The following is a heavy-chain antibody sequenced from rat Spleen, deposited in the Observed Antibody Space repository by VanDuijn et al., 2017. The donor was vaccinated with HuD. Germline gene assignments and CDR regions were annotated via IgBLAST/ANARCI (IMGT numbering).Heavy chain of an antibody. D-gene: IGHD1-4*01. CDR2: ISTSGSRT. CDR1: GFTFSNYY. Sequence: EVQLVESGGGLIQPGRSLKLSCAASGFTFSNYYVAWVRQAPKKGLEWVATISTSGSRTYYPDSVKGRLTVSRDDAKSSLYLQLNSLKSEDTATYYCARETGYNSYFDYWGQGASVTVSS. CDR3: ARETGYNSYFDY. V-gene: IGHV5-25*01. J-gene: IGHJ4*01.